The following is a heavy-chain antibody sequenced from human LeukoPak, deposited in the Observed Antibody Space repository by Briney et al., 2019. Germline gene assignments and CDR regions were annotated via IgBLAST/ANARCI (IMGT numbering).Heavy chain of an antibody. J-gene: IGHJ5*02. Sequence: ASVKVSCKASGYTFTSYYMHWMRQAPGQGLEWMGIINPSGGSTNYAQKLQDRVTMTRDTSTSTVYMELSSLRSEDTAVYYCARDPRYGSGQTWFDPWGQGTLVTVSS. CDR2: INPSGGST. D-gene: IGHD3-10*01. CDR1: GYTFTSYY. V-gene: IGHV1-46*01. CDR3: ARDPRYGSGQTWFDP.